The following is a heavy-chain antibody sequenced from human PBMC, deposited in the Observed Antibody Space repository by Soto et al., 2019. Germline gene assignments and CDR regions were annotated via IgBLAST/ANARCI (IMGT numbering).Heavy chain of an antibody. CDR3: ARDRWVTLERGYCSGGSCYPCYYYGMDV. D-gene: IGHD2-15*01. CDR1: GGSVSSGSYY. V-gene: IGHV4-61*01. J-gene: IGHJ6*02. Sequence: SETLSLTCTVSGGSVSSGSYYWSWIRQPPGKGLEWIGYIYYSGSTNYNPSLKSRVTISVDTSKNQFSLKLSSVTAADTAVYYCARDRWVTLERGYCSGGSCYPCYYYGMDVWGQGTTVTVSS. CDR2: IYYSGST.